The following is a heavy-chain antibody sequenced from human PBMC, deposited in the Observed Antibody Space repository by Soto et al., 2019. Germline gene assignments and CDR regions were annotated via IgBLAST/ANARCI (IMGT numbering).Heavy chain of an antibody. CDR1: GYAFTTYG. CDR3: GRGRYGDY. V-gene: IGHV1-18*01. D-gene: IGHD1-1*01. J-gene: IGHJ4*02. CDR2: ISAHNGNT. Sequence: QVHLVQSGAEVKKPGASVKVSCQGSGYAFTTYGITWVRQAPGQGLEWMGWISAHNGNTNNAQKLQDRVTVTRDTSTSTANMELRSLRYDDTAVYYCGRGRYGDYWGQGNLVTV.